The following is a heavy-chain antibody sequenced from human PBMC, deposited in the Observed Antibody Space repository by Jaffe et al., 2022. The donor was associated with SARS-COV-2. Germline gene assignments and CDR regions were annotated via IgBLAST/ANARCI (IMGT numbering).Heavy chain of an antibody. J-gene: IGHJ6*02. V-gene: IGHV1-2*02. CDR3: ARDQADAKLLPYYYGMDV. CDR1: GYTFTGYY. Sequence: QVQLVQSGAEVKKPGASVKVSCKASGYTFTGYYMHWVRQAPGQGLEWMGWINPNSGGTNYAQKFQGRVTMTRDTSISTAYMELSRLRSDDTAVYYCARDQADAKLLPYYYGMDVWGQGTTVTVSS. D-gene: IGHD2-15*01. CDR2: INPNSGGT.